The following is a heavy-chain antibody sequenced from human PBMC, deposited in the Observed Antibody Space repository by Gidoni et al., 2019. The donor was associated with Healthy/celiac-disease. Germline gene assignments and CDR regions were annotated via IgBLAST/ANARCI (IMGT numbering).Heavy chain of an antibody. J-gene: IGHJ4*02. Sequence: EVQLVESGGGLVKPGGSLRLSCAASGFTFSSYSMNWVRQAPGEGLEWVSSISSSSSYIYYADSVKGRFTISRDNAKNSLYLQMNSLRAEDTAVYYCARAPPAVPYSSGWYGVGSTIDYWGQGTLVTVSS. CDR2: ISSSSSYI. V-gene: IGHV3-21*01. CDR3: ARAPPAVPYSSGWYGVGSTIDY. CDR1: GFTFSSYS. D-gene: IGHD6-19*01.